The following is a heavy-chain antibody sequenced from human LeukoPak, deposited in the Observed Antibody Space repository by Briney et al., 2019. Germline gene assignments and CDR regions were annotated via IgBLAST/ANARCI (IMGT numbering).Heavy chain of an antibody. CDR3: AREPCSSTSCAEAA. D-gene: IGHD2-2*01. J-gene: IGHJ5*02. V-gene: IGHV4-38-2*02. CDR1: GFSISRGYY. CDR2: IFHNGST. Sequence: SETLSLTCTVSGFSISRGYYWGWIRQPPGKGLEWIGNIFHNGSTWNNPSLKSRVTISVDRSKNQFSLKLSSVTAADTAVYYCAREPCSSTSCAEAAWGQGTLVTVSS.